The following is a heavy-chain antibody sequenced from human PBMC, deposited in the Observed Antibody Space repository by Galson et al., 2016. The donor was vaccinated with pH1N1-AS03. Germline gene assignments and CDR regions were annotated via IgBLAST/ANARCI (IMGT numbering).Heavy chain of an antibody. CDR3: YSSSWDDAFDI. D-gene: IGHD6-13*01. CDR2: INSDGSST. CDR1: GFTFSSYW. V-gene: IGHV3-74*01. Sequence: SLRLSCAASGFTFSSYWMHWVRQAPGKGLVWVSRINSDGSSTSYADSVKGRFTISRDNAKNTLYLQMNSLRAEDTAVYYCYSSSWDDAFDIWGQGTMVTVSP. J-gene: IGHJ3*02.